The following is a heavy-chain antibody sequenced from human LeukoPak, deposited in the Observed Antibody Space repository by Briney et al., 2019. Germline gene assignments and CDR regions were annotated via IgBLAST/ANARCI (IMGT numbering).Heavy chain of an antibody. D-gene: IGHD6-13*01. Sequence: QPGGSLRLSCAASGFTVSNNYMSWVRQAPGKGLEWVSVIYSGGSTYYADSVKGRFTISRDNSKNTLYLQMNSLRAEDTAVYYCAREYSSSWYRWFDPWGQGTLVTVSS. V-gene: IGHV3-53*01. CDR3: AREYSSSWYRWFDP. J-gene: IGHJ5*02. CDR2: IYSGGST. CDR1: GFTVSNNY.